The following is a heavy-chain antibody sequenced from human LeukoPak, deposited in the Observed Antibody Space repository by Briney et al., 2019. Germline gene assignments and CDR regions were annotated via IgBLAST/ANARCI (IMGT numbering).Heavy chain of an antibody. CDR1: GGSISSYY. J-gene: IGHJ4*02. V-gene: IGHV4-59*12. D-gene: IGHD3-22*01. CDR3: AGSPRGYYDSSGYPRPFDY. Sequence: SETLSLTCTVPGGSISSYYWSWIRQPPGKGLEWIGYIYYTGSTDYNPSLKNRVTIFIDRSKNYFSLRLNSVTAADSAVYYCAGSPRGYYDSSGYPRPFDYWGQGILVTVSS. CDR2: IYYTGST.